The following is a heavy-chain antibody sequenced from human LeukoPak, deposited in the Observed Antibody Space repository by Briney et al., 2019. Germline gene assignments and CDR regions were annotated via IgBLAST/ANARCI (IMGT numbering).Heavy chain of an antibody. Sequence: GGSLRLSCAASGFTFSNSGMPWVRQAPAKGLEWVAVIWYDGSNEYYADAVKGRFIISRDNSKNTVHLQMHSLRVEDTSVYYCAREISMFVNAFDLWGQGTLVAVSS. J-gene: IGHJ3*01. V-gene: IGHV3-33*01. CDR1: GFTFSNSG. CDR3: AREISMFVNAFDL. D-gene: IGHD3-10*02. CDR2: IWYDGSNE.